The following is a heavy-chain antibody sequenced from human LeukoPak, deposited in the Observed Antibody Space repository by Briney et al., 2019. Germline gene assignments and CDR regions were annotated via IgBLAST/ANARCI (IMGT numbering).Heavy chain of an antibody. V-gene: IGHV3-11*04. CDR3: AKDFHPVMQDGSGSYMSSGYFDY. Sequence: GGSLRLSCAASGFTFSDYYMSWIRQVPGKGLEWVSYIGRSGTTIHYADSVKGRFTISWDNAKKSLYLQMNSLRAEDTAVYYCAKDFHPVMQDGSGSYMSSGYFDYWGQGTLVTVSS. CDR1: GFTFSDYY. D-gene: IGHD3-10*01. CDR2: IGRSGTTI. J-gene: IGHJ4*02.